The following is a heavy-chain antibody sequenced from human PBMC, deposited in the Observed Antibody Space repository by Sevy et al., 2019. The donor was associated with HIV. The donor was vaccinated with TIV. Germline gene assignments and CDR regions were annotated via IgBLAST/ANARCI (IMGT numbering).Heavy chain of an antibody. D-gene: IGHD5-12*01. CDR2: IHYSGST. CDR1: GGPISSYY. CDR3: ARAPPVRSGDDSLNWFDP. Sequence: SETLSLTCSVSGGPISSYYWSWIRQPPGKRLEWIGYIHYSGSTNYNPSLNSRFTISVDTSKNQFSLRLTSVTAADTAVYYCARAPPVRSGDDSLNWFDPWGQGILVTVSS. J-gene: IGHJ5*02. V-gene: IGHV4-59*01.